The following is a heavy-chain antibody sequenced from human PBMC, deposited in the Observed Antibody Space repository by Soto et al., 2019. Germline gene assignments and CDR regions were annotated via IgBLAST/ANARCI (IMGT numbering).Heavy chain of an antibody. V-gene: IGHV1-69*13. D-gene: IGHD5-18*01. CDR1: GGTFISYA. J-gene: IGHJ4*02. CDR3: ARGKGRYSYGPNPYSDY. CDR2: IIPIFGTA. Sequence: GASVKVSCKASGGTFISYAISWVRQAPGQGLEWMGGIIPIFGTANYAQKFQGRVTITADESTSTAYMELSSLRSEDTAVYYCARGKGRYSYGPNPYSDYWGQGTLVTVSS.